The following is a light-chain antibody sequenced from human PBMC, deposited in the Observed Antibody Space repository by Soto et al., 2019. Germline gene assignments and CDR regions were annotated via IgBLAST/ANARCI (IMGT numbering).Light chain of an antibody. CDR3: QQYGDSPQT. CDR1: QSVSIK. V-gene: IGKV3-20*01. CDR2: GAS. Sequence: EIVMTQSPATLSVSPGERATLSCRASQSVSIKLAWYQQKPGQAPRLLFYGASNRATAIPDRFSGSGFGTDFTLTITRLEPEDFAVYYCQQYGDSPQTFGPGTKVDIK. J-gene: IGKJ1*01.